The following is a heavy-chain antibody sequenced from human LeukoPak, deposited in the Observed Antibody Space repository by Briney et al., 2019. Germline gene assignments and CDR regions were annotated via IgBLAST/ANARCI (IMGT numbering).Heavy chain of an antibody. D-gene: IGHD3-22*01. CDR3: ARRYYDTSGYEYVQH. Sequence: VASVKVSCKASGYTFTSYGINWVRQAPGQGLEWMGCIRAYNDNANYAQKFQGRVTLTTDTSTSTAYMELRSLSSDDTAVYYCARRYYDTSGYEYVQHWGQGTLVTVSS. CDR2: IRAYNDNA. J-gene: IGHJ1*01. CDR1: GYTFTSYG. V-gene: IGHV1-18*01.